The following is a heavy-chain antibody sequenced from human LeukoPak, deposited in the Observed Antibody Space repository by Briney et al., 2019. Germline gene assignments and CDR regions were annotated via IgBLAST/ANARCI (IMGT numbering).Heavy chain of an antibody. CDR1: GYTFTSYA. V-gene: IGHV7-4-1*02. Sequence: PWASVKVSCTASGYTFTSYAMNWVRQAPGQGLEWTGWINTNTGNPTYAQGFTGRFVFSLDTSVSTAYLQISSLKAEDTAVYYCASLVATRLTTPDGMDVWGQGTTVTVSS. J-gene: IGHJ6*02. CDR2: INTNTGNP. CDR3: ASLVATRLTTPDGMDV. D-gene: IGHD5-12*01.